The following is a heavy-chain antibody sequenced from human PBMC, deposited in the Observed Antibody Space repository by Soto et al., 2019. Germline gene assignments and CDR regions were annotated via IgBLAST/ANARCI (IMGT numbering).Heavy chain of an antibody. CDR1: GYTFTSYG. J-gene: IGHJ6*03. V-gene: IGHV1-18*01. Sequence: ASVKVSCKASGYTFTSYGISWVRQAPGQGLEWMGWISAYNGNTNYAQKLQGRVTMTTDTSTSTAYMELRSLRSDDTAVYYCARVYSSGPYYYYYMDFWGKGSSVTVSS. CDR3: ARVYSSGPYYYYYMDF. CDR2: ISAYNGNT. D-gene: IGHD6-19*01.